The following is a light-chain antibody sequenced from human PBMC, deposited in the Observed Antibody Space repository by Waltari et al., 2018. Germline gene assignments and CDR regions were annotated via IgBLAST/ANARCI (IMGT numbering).Light chain of an antibody. J-gene: IGLJ3*02. CDR3: MILHNNAVV. Sequence: PGRPPRCAVKFLTNSERQRGCVVPSRFSGSKDTSANAGILFISGLQSEDEADYYCMILHNNAVVFGGGTYLTVL. CDR2: FLTNSER. V-gene: IGLV5-45*01.